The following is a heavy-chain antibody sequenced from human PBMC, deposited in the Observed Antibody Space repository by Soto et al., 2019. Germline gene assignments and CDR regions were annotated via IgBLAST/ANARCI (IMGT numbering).Heavy chain of an antibody. CDR2: IKSKTDGGTT. J-gene: IGHJ6*02. CDR1: GFTFSNAW. V-gene: IGHV3-15*01. D-gene: IGHD2-2*01. Sequence: PGGSLRLSCAASGFTFSNAWMSWVRQAPGKGLGWVGRIKSKTDGGTTDYAAPVKGRFTISRDDSKNTLYLQMNSLKTEDTAVYCCTTDQVVSYYYYYYGMDVWGQGTTVTVSS. CDR3: TTDQVVSYYYYYYGMDV.